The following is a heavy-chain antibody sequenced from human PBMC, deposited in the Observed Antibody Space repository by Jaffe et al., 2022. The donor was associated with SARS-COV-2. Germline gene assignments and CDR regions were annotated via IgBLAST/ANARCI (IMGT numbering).Heavy chain of an antibody. Sequence: EVQLVESGGGLVQPGGSLRLSCAASGFTFSNYAMSWVRQAPGKGLEWVSAISGSGGSTYYADSVKGRFTISRDNSKNTLYLQMNSLRAEDTAVYYCAKSGYSGYEDYYYYYHMDVWGKGTTVTVSS. D-gene: IGHD5-12*01. J-gene: IGHJ6*03. CDR3: AKSGYSGYEDYYYYYHMDV. CDR1: GFTFSNYA. CDR2: ISGSGGST. V-gene: IGHV3-23*04.